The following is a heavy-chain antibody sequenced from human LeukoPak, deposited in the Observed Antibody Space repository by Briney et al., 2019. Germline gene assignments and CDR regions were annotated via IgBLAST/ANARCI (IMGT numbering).Heavy chain of an antibody. CDR3: ARHHPGYDLTGYYLGY. D-gene: IGHD3-9*01. Sequence: ASVKVSCKTSGYTFTGYYVHWVRQNPGQGLEWMGWINPNTGGTNYAQNFQGRVTMTRDTSIYTAYMELSSLTSDDTAVYFCARHHPGYDLTGYYLGYWGQGTLVTVSS. CDR2: INPNTGGT. J-gene: IGHJ4*02. CDR1: GYTFTGYY. V-gene: IGHV1-2*02.